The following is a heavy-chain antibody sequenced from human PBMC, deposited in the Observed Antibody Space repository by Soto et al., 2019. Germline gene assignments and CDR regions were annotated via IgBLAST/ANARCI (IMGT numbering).Heavy chain of an antibody. D-gene: IGHD2-21*01. CDR3: ARDIASYAYGEGY. J-gene: IGHJ4*02. V-gene: IGHV4-4*07. Sequence: LPETLSLTCTVSGGSINSYWWSWIRQPAGKGLEWIVRVYSSGTTDYNPSLNSRATMSVETSKNQFSLKLSSVTAADTAVYYCARDIASYAYGEGYWGQGIQVTVSS. CDR2: VYSSGTT. CDR1: GGSINSYW.